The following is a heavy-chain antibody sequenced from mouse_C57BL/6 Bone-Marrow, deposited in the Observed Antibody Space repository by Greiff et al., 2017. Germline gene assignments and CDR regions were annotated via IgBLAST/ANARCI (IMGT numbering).Heavy chain of an antibody. CDR1: GYTFNSYW. D-gene: IGHD2-1*01. CDR2: IYPGSGST. V-gene: IGHV1-55*01. CDR3: AIGVTTSPFYAMDY. Sequence: QVKLQQPGAELVKPGASVKMSCKASGYTFNSYWLNWVKQRPGQGLEWIGDIYPGSGSTNYNEKFKSKATLTVDTSPSTAYMQLSSLTSEDAAVYYCAIGVTTSPFYAMDYWGQGTSVTVSS. J-gene: IGHJ4*01.